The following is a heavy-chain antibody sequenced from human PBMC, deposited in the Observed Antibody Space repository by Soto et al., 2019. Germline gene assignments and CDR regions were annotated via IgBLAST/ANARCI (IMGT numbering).Heavy chain of an antibody. Sequence: GGSLRLSCAASGFIFTNYAMTWVRQALGKGLEWVSTISGSGGSAYYADSVKGRFTISRDNSKNTLYIQMNSLRAEDTAIYYCAKERMARGVDYWGQGALVTVSS. V-gene: IGHV3-23*01. CDR3: AKERMARGVDY. CDR2: ISGSGGSA. D-gene: IGHD3-10*01. CDR1: GFIFTNYA. J-gene: IGHJ4*02.